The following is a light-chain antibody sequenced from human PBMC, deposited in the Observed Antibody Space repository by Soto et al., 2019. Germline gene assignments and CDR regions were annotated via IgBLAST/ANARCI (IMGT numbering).Light chain of an antibody. CDR2: DAS. CDR1: QSVSRF. Sequence: DIQLTKSPSILSASVGDTVSITCRASQSVSRFLAWYQQKPGKAPKVMISDASNLESGVTSRFSGSGSGTEFTLTITGLQPDDFATYYCQQYNSYLWTFGQGTKVEVK. V-gene: IGKV1-5*01. CDR3: QQYNSYLWT. J-gene: IGKJ1*01.